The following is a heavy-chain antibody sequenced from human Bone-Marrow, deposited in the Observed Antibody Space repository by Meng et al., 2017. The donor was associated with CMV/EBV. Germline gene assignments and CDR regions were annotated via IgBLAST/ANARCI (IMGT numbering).Heavy chain of an antibody. CDR2: IKQDGSEK. Sequence: GGSLRLSCAASGFTFSSYAMSWVRQAPEKGLEWVANIKQDGSEKYYVDSVKGRFTISRDNSKNTLYLQMNSLRAEDTAVYYCAKERTGYFDYWGQGTLVTVSS. CDR1: GFTFSSYA. V-gene: IGHV3-7*01. J-gene: IGHJ4*02. D-gene: IGHD1-14*01. CDR3: AKERTGYFDY.